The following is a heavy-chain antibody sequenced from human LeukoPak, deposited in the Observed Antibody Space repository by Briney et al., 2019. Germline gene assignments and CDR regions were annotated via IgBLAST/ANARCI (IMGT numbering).Heavy chain of an antibody. CDR3: AKATTVARFDY. V-gene: IGHV3-30*02. CDR2: IQYDGSNQ. CDR1: GFTFSNYG. D-gene: IGHD4-23*01. J-gene: IGHJ4*02. Sequence: GGSLRLSCAASGFTFSNYGMHWVRQAPGKGLEWVAFIQYDGSNQYYPDSVKGRFTISRDNSKNTLYLQMNSLRAEDTAVYYCAKATTVARFDYWGQGTLVTVSS.